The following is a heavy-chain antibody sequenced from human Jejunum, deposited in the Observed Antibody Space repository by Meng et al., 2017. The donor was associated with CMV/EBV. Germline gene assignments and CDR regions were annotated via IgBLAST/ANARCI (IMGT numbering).Heavy chain of an antibody. CDR3: VTHDYGSRTSGFGP. Sequence: VSGGSINDNKWWTWVRQTPGKGLGWIGEIFRTGTTSLNPSLKSRVTISADKSKNHFSLNLSSVTDADTAVYYCVTHDYGSRTSGFGPWGQGTLVTVSS. J-gene: IGHJ5*02. CDR2: IFRTGTT. CDR1: GGSINDNKW. D-gene: IGHD3-10*01. V-gene: IGHV4-4*02.